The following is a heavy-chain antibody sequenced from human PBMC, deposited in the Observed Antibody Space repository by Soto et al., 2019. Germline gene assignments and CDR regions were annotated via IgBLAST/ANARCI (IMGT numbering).Heavy chain of an antibody. Sequence: QVQLVESGGGVVQPGTSLRLSCAASGFTFSSYSIHWVRQAPGKGLEWVAVISYDGSNKYYTDSVKGRFTLSRGNSKNTLYLHMNSLSAEDTAVYYCARDRRYCTRTTCYATYYYYYGMDVWGQGTTVTVSS. CDR2: ISYDGSNK. CDR3: ARDRRYCTRTTCYATYYYYYGMDV. D-gene: IGHD2-2*01. CDR1: GFTFSSYS. V-gene: IGHV3-30-3*01. J-gene: IGHJ6*02.